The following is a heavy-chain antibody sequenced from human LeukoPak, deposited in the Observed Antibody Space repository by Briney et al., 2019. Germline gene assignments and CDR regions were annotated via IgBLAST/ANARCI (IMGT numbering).Heavy chain of an antibody. Sequence: PGGSLRLSCAASGFTFSSYAMSWVRQALGKGLEWVSAISGSGGSTYYADSVKGRFTISRDNSKNTLYLQMNSLRAEDTAVYYCAKGGGYCGGDCYELGAFDIWGQGTMVTVSS. CDR3: AKGGGYCGGDCYELGAFDI. CDR2: ISGSGGST. D-gene: IGHD2-21*02. CDR1: GFTFSSYA. V-gene: IGHV3-23*01. J-gene: IGHJ3*02.